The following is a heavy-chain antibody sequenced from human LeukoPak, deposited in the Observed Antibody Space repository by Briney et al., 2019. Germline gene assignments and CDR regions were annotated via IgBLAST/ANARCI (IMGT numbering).Heavy chain of an antibody. D-gene: IGHD5-18*01. Sequence: GASVKVSCKASGNTFTSYYMHWVRQAPGQGLEWMGIINPSGGSTSYAQKFQGRVTMTRDMSTSTVYMELSSLRSEDTAVYYCARLYDTAEFDPWGQGTLVTVSS. CDR1: GNTFTSYY. CDR3: ARLYDTAEFDP. J-gene: IGHJ5*02. CDR2: INPSGGST. V-gene: IGHV1-46*01.